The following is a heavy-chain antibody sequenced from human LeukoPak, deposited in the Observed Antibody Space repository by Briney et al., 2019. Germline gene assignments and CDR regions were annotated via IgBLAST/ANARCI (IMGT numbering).Heavy chain of an antibody. CDR3: ARSGPYSSSYPFVY. Sequence: SETLSLTCTVSGGSISSYYWSWIRQPPGKGLEWIGYIYYSGSTNYNPSLKSRVTISVNTSKNQFSLKLSSVTAADTAVYYCARSGPYSSSYPFVYWGQGTLVTVSS. J-gene: IGHJ4*02. D-gene: IGHD6-6*01. CDR2: IYYSGST. V-gene: IGHV4-59*01. CDR1: GGSISSYY.